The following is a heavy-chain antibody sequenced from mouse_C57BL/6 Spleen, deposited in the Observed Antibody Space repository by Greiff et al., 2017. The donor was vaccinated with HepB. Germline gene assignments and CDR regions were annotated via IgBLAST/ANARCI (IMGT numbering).Heavy chain of an antibody. CDR1: GYAFSSYW. CDR2: IYPGDGDT. J-gene: IGHJ2*01. Sequence: QVHVKQSGAELVKPGASVKISCKASGYAFSSYWMNWVKQRPGKGLEWIGQIYPGDGDTNYNGKFKGKATLTADKSSSTAYMQLSSLTSEDSAVYFCATYYYGSSLDYWGQGTTLTVSS. V-gene: IGHV1-80*01. CDR3: ATYYYGSSLDY. D-gene: IGHD1-1*01.